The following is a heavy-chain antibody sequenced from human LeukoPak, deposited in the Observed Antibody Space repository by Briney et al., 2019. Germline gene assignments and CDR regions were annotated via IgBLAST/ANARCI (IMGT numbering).Heavy chain of an antibody. J-gene: IGHJ6*02. CDR3: ARGSLPSLTSGYYYYGIDV. D-gene: IGHD2-2*01. CDR1: GGTFSSYA. CDR2: IIPIFGTA. Sequence: GASVKVSCKASGGTFSSYAISWVRQAPGQGLEWMGGIIPIFGTANYAQKFQGRVTITADESTSTAYMELSSLRSEDTAVYYCARGSLPSLTSGYYYYGIDVWGQGTTVTVSS. V-gene: IGHV1-69*13.